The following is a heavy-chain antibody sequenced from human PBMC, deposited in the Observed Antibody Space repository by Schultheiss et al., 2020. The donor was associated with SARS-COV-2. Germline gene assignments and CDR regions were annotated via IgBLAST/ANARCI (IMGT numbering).Heavy chain of an antibody. D-gene: IGHD6-19*01. Sequence: SETLSLTCTVSGGSVSSGGYYWSWIRQPPGKGLEWIGTIYYSGGTNYNPSLKSRVTISVDKSKNQFSLKLSSVTAADTAVYYCARAAYTSYSSGWYNWFDPWGQGTLVTVSS. CDR3: ARAAYTSYSSGWYNWFDP. V-gene: IGHV4-39*01. CDR2: IYYSGGT. CDR1: GGSVSSGGYY. J-gene: IGHJ5*02.